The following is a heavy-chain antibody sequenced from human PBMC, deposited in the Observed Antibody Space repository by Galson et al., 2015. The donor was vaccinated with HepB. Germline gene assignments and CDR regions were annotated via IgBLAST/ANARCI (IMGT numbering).Heavy chain of an antibody. V-gene: IGHV4-30-4*01. CDR1: GGSISSGDYY. CDR3: ARYVIFLVVTAAITPGYFDS. CDR2: IYHSGST. D-gene: IGHD2-2*02. Sequence: QVQLQESGPGLVKPSQTLSLTCTVSGGSISSGDYYWSWIRQPPGKGLEWIGYIYHSGSTYYNPSLKSRVSMSVDTPKNQFSLKLNSVTAADTAVYYCARYVIFLVVTAAITPGYFDSWGQGTLVTVSS. J-gene: IGHJ4*02.